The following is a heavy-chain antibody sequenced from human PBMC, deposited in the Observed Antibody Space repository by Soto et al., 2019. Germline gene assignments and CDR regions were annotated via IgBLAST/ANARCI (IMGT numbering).Heavy chain of an antibody. CDR2: ISGSGGST. V-gene: IGHV3-23*01. Sequence: EVQLLESGGGLVQPGGSLRLSCAASGFTFRSYAMSWVRQAPGKGLEWVSAISGSGGSTYYADSVKGRVTISRDNSKNTLYLQMYSLRDEYTAVYYCSKGREYGDYDSWFDPWGQGTLVTVSS. D-gene: IGHD4-17*01. CDR3: SKGREYGDYDSWFDP. J-gene: IGHJ5*02. CDR1: GFTFRSYA.